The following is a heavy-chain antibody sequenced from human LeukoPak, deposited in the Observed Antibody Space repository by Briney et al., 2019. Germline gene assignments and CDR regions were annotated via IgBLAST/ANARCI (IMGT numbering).Heavy chain of an antibody. J-gene: IGHJ6*02. CDR3: ARVDGDYVDYYYYYGMDV. Sequence: GRSLRLSCAASGFTFSSYVMHSVRQAPGKGLEWVAVISYDGSNKYYADSVKGRFTISRDNSKNTLYLQMNSLRAEDTAVYYCARVDGDYVDYYYYYGMDVWGQGTTVTVSS. D-gene: IGHD4-17*01. CDR1: GFTFSSYV. V-gene: IGHV3-30*04. CDR2: ISYDGSNK.